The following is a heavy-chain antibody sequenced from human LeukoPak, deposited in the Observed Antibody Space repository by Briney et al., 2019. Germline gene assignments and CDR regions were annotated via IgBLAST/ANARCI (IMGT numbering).Heavy chain of an antibody. CDR2: ISSSSSYI. Sequence: GGSLRLSCAASGFTFSSYSMNWVRQAPGKGLEWVSSISSSSSYIYYADSVKGRFTISRDNAKNSLYLQMNSLRAEDTAVYYCARDPKVSYYGSAYDAFDIWGQGTMVTVSS. J-gene: IGHJ3*02. CDR3: ARDPKVSYYGSAYDAFDI. CDR1: GFTFSSYS. D-gene: IGHD3-10*01. V-gene: IGHV3-21*01.